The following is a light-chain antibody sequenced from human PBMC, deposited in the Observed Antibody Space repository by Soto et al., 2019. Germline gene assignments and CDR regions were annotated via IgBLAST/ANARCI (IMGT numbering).Light chain of an antibody. V-gene: IGKV1-6*01. J-gene: IGKJ2*01. Sequence: AIQMTQFPASLSASVGDRVTITCRASQGIRAELGWYQQKPGKAPKLLIYGASILESGVTSRFSGSGSGTDFSLTINSLQPEDSATYFCLQDYNYPRTFGQGTKLQIK. CDR2: GAS. CDR3: LQDYNYPRT. CDR1: QGIRAE.